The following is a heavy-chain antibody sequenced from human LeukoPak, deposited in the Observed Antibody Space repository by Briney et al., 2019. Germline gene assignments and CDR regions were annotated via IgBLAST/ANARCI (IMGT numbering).Heavy chain of an antibody. CDR3: ASLPGRYCSSTSCWEKSDY. V-gene: IGHV3-23*01. Sequence: GGSLRLSCAASGFTFSSYAMSWVRQAPGKGLEWVSAISGSGGSTYYADSVKGRFTISRDNAKNSLYLQMNSLRAEDTAVYYCASLPGRYCSSTSCWEKSDYWGQGTLVTVSS. CDR1: GFTFSSYA. CDR2: ISGSGGST. D-gene: IGHD2-2*01. J-gene: IGHJ4*02.